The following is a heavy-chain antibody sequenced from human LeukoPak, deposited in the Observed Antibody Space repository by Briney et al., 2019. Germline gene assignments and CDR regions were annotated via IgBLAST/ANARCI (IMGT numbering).Heavy chain of an antibody. V-gene: IGHV1-2*02. CDR2: INPDTGGT. CDR3: ARDRNGPGYSREFDF. Sequence: ASVEVSCKASGYTFTGYYLHWVRQAPGQGLEWMGWINPDTGGTTYAQKFQGRVTMTSDTSISTACMELSRLRSDDTAEYYCARDRNGPGYSREFDFWGQGTLVTVSS. D-gene: IGHD6-13*01. J-gene: IGHJ4*02. CDR1: GYTFTGYY.